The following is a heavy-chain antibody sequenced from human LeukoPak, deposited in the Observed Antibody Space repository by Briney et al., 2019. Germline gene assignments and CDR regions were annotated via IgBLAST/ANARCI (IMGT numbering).Heavy chain of an antibody. J-gene: IGHJ3*02. CDR1: GFTFSSYA. CDR3: AKPRYGGNWDAFDM. Sequence: PGGSLRLSCAASGFTFSSYAMNWVRQAPGKGLEWVSGISGSGGSTYYADSVKGRFTISRDNSKNTLYLQMNSLRAEGTAVYYCAKPRYGGNWDAFDMWGQGTMVTVSS. V-gene: IGHV3-23*01. CDR2: ISGSGGST. D-gene: IGHD4-23*01.